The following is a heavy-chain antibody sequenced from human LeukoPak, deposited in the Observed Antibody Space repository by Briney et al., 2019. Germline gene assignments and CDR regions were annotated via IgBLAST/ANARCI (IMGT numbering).Heavy chain of an antibody. CDR1: GFTFSSYA. CDR3: TKDRVAVAGTSDY. Sequence: GGSLRLSCAASGFTFSSYAMSWVRQAPGKGLEWVSLISGSGDTTYYADSVKGRFTISRDSSKNTVYLQTNRLRVEDTAVYYCTKDRVAVAGTSDYWGHGTLVTVSS. D-gene: IGHD6-19*01. CDR2: ISGSGDTT. V-gene: IGHV3-23*01. J-gene: IGHJ4*01.